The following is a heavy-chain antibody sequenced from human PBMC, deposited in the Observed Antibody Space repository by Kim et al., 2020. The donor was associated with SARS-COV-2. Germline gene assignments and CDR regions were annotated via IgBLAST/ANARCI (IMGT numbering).Heavy chain of an antibody. CDR3: AKFCTSASCFIDS. J-gene: IGHJ4*02. Sequence: GGSLRLSCAASGFTFSDYYMSWIRQAPGKGLEWVSYISTSGSTIYYADSLKGRFTISRDNTKNSLYLQMNSLRAEDTAVYYCAKFCTSASCFIDSWGQGTLVTVSS. V-gene: IGHV3-11*01. D-gene: IGHD2-2*01. CDR2: ISTSGSTI. CDR1: GFTFSDYY.